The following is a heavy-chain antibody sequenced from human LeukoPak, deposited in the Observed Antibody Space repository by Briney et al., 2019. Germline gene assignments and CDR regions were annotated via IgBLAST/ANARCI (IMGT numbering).Heavy chain of an antibody. D-gene: IGHD5-12*01. Sequence: PSGTLSLTCAVSGGSISSSNWWSWVRQPPGKGLEWIGEIYHSGSTNYNPSLKSRVTISVDKSKNQFSLKLSSVTAADTAVYYCARDLEVATIIGAGWFDPWGQGTLVTVSS. CDR1: GGSISSSNW. J-gene: IGHJ5*02. CDR2: IYHSGST. V-gene: IGHV4-4*02. CDR3: ARDLEVATIIGAGWFDP.